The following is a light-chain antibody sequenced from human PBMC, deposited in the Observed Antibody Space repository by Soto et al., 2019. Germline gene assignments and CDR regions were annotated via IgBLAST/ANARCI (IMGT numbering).Light chain of an antibody. CDR1: QSVSIN. V-gene: IGKV3-15*01. CDR3: QQYDKSPPWT. J-gene: IGKJ1*01. CDR2: GAS. Sequence: LTHSPGTLSLSPGEVATLSCRASQSVSINLAWIQQKPGQGPRLLIIGASTRATGVPDRFSGSGSGTEFTLTIDSLQSDDFATYYCQQYDKSPPWTFGQGTKVDIK.